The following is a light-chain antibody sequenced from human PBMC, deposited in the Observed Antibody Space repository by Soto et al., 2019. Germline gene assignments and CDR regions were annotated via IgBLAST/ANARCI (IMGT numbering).Light chain of an antibody. CDR1: SSDVGGYNY. J-gene: IGLJ1*01. CDR3: SSYTSSSTLLYV. Sequence: QSVLTQPASVSGSPGQSITISCTGTSSDVGGYNYVSWYQQHPGKAPKLMIYDVSNRPSGVSNRFSGSKSGNTASLTISGLQAEDEAEYYCSSYTSSSTLLYVFGIGTKLTVL. CDR2: DVS. V-gene: IGLV2-14*01.